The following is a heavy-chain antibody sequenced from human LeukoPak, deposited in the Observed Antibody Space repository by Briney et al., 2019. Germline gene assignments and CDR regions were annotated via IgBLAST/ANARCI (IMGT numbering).Heavy chain of an antibody. CDR2: ISGSGTSA. CDR3: ARVCSNTSCWGAFDI. V-gene: IGHV3-23*01. J-gene: IGHJ3*02. D-gene: IGHD2-2*01. CDR1: GFTFSSYA. Sequence: GGSLRLSCAASGFTFSSYAMTWVRQAPGEGLQWVSGISGSGTSAYYADSVRGRFTISRDNSKNTLYLQMNSLRAEDTAVYYCARVCSNTSCWGAFDIWGQGTMVTVSS.